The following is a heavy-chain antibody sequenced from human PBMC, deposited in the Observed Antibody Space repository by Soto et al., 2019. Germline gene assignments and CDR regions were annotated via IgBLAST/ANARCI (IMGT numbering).Heavy chain of an antibody. V-gene: IGHV3-23*01. D-gene: IGHD2-21*02. CDR2: ISGSGGST. Sequence: EVQLLESGGGLVQPGGSLRLSCAASGFTFSSYAMSWVRQAPGKWLEWVSAISGSGGSTYYADSVKGRYTISRDNSKNTLYLQMNSLRAEDTAVYYCAKKVTVADWYCDLWGRGTLVTVSS. CDR1: GFTFSSYA. CDR3: AKKVTVADWYCDL. J-gene: IGHJ2*01.